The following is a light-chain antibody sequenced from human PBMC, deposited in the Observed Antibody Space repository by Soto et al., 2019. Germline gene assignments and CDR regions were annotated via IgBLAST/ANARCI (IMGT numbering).Light chain of an antibody. V-gene: IGKV3-20*01. CDR1: QSVSNNY. Sequence: EVVTTQSPATLSVSPGERATLSCRASQSVSNNYLAWYQQKPGQAPRLLIYGASNRATGIPDRFSGSGSGTDFTLTISRLEPEDFAVYYCQRYGSSGTFGQGTKVDI. CDR2: GAS. J-gene: IGKJ1*01. CDR3: QRYGSSGT.